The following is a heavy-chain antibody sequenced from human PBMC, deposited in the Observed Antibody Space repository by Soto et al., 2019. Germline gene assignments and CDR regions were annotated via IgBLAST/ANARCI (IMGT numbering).Heavy chain of an antibody. V-gene: IGHV4-59*01. Sequence: SETLSLTCTVSGGSISAYYWSWIQQPPGKGLEWIGYIYYSGSTSYNPSLKSRVTISLDTSKNQFSLKLSSVTAADTAVYYCARDSGFDYRFDYWGQGTLVTVSS. J-gene: IGHJ4*02. CDR2: IYYSGST. D-gene: IGHD5-12*01. CDR3: ARDSGFDYRFDY. CDR1: GGSISAYY.